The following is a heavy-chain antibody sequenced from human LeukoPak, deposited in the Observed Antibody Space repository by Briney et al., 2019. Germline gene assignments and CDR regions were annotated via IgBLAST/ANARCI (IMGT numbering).Heavy chain of an antibody. J-gene: IGHJ4*02. D-gene: IGHD2-21*02. CDR2: IKPKADGETT. CDR1: GFTFTNAW. V-gene: IGHV3-15*01. Sequence: GGSLRLSCAASGFTFTNAWMNWGRQAPGKGLEWVARIKPKADGETTDHAAPVKGRFTISRDDSKNTLYLQMNSQKTEDTGVYYCTTNCGGDCYSSLGYWGQGTLVTVSS. CDR3: TTNCGGDCYSSLGY.